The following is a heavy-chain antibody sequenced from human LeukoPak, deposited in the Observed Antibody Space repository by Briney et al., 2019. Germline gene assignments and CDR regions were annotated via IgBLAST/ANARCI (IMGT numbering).Heavy chain of an antibody. J-gene: IGHJ4*02. CDR1: GFTFSDYY. D-gene: IGHD5-18*01. CDR3: ARELNTVMVVDY. Sequence: GGSLRPSCAASGFTFSDYYMSWIRQAPGKGLEWVSYISSSGSTIYYADSVKGRFTISRDNAKNSLYLQMNSLRAEDTAVYYWARELNTVMVVDYWAQETLVTVSS. CDR2: ISSSGSTI. V-gene: IGHV3-11*01.